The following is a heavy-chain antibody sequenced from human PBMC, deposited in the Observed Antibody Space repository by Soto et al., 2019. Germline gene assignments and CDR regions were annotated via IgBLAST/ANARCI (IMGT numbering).Heavy chain of an antibody. CDR1: GGSFNRFG. Sequence: VQLVQSGTELKKPGTSVNVSCKTSGGSFNRFGLSWVRQAPGQGLEWMGWIIPMLGTTKYAQRFQGRVTLTSDESANTAYMVLSSLRSEDTAVYYCATTSQHVYSVPGPIKYYGVDVWGQGTTVSVSS. CDR3: ATTSQHVYSVPGPIKYYGVDV. V-gene: IGHV1-69*05. J-gene: IGHJ6*02. CDR2: IIPMLGTT. D-gene: IGHD4-4*01.